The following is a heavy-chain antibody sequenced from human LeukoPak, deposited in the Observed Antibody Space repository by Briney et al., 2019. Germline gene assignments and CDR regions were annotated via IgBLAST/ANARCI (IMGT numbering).Heavy chain of an antibody. CDR3: AKDAPMGYCSSTSCYADS. D-gene: IGHD2-2*01. J-gene: IGHJ5*01. Sequence: GGSLRLSCAASGFTFSSYAMSWVRQAPGKGLEWVSAISGSGGSTYYADSVKGRFTIFRDNSKNTLYLQMNSLRAEDTAVYYCAKDAPMGYCSSTSCYADSWGQGTLVTVSS. CDR2: ISGSGGST. V-gene: IGHV3-23*01. CDR1: GFTFSSYA.